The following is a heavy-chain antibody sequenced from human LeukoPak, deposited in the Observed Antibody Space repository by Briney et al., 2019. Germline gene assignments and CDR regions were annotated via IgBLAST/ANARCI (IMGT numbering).Heavy chain of an antibody. CDR2: INPNSGGT. J-gene: IGHJ5*02. CDR1: GYTFTGYY. V-gene: IGHV1-2*02. Sequence: EASVKVSCKASGYTFTGYYMHWVRQAPGQGLEWMGWINPNSGGTNYAQKFQGRVTMTRDTSISTAYMELSRLRSDDTAVYYCARAAAAGRGYNWFDPWGQGTLVTVSS. D-gene: IGHD6-13*01. CDR3: ARAAAAGRGYNWFDP.